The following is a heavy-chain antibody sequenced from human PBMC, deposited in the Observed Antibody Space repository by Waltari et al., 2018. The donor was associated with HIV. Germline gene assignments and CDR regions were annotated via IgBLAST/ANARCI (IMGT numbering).Heavy chain of an antibody. D-gene: IGHD3-10*02. CDR2: INAGNGNT. Sequence: QVQLVQSGAEVKKPGASVKVSCKASGYSYAMHWVRQAPGQRLEWMGWINAGNGNTKYSQKFQGRVTITRDTSASTAYMELSSLRSEDTAVYYCARVGSSRDVRETNPRHYWGQGTLVTVSS. CDR3: ARVGSSRDVRETNPRHY. CDR1: GYSYA. V-gene: IGHV1-3*01. J-gene: IGHJ4*02.